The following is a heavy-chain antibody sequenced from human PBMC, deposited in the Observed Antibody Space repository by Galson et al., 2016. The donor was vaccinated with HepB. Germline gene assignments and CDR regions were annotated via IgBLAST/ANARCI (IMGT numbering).Heavy chain of an antibody. J-gene: IGHJ4*02. CDR1: GFTFSSYA. CDR3: ARSQISGVVNGPY. V-gene: IGHV3-66*01. Sequence: SLRLSCAASGFTFSSYAMHWVRQAPGKGLEWVSLIYSGGSTHYADSVKGRFTISRDSSKNTLYLQMNNLRAEDTAVYYCARSQISGVVNGPYWGQGTLVTVSS. D-gene: IGHD3-3*01. CDR2: IYSGGST.